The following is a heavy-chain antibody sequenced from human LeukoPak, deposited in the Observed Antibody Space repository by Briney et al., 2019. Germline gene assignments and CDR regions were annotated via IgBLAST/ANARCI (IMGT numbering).Heavy chain of an antibody. Sequence: ASVKVSCKASGYTFTSYDINWVRQATGQGLEWMGWMNPNSGNTGYAQKFQGRVTMTTDTSTSTAYMELRSLRSDDTAVYYCARDGYYYDSSGYVRRDYWGQGTLVTVST. CDR2: MNPNSGNT. J-gene: IGHJ4*02. V-gene: IGHV1-8*01. CDR3: ARDGYYYDSSGYVRRDY. D-gene: IGHD3-22*01. CDR1: GYTFTSYD.